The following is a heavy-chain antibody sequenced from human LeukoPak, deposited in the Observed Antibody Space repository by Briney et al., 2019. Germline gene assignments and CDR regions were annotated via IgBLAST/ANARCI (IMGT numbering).Heavy chain of an antibody. Sequence: SVTVSFTASGGTFSSYAISWVRQAPGQGLEWMGGVIPFFGTPNYAQKFQGRVTIIADESTSTAYMELSSLRSDDTAVYYCARERWEPPYYYYGLDVWGQGTTVTVSS. CDR2: VIPFFGTP. D-gene: IGHD1-26*01. CDR1: GGTFSSYA. J-gene: IGHJ6*02. V-gene: IGHV1-69*13. CDR3: ARERWEPPYYYYGLDV.